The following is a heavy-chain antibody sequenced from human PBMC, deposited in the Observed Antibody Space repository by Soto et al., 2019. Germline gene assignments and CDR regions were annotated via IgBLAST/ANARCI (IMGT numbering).Heavy chain of an antibody. Sequence: GGSLRLSCAASGFTFSIYAMSWVREAPGKGLEWVSAISGSGGSTYYADSVKGRFTISRDNSKNTLYLQMNSLRAEDTAVYYCAKRVVVTAIFDYWGQGTLVTVSS. CDR1: GFTFSIYA. D-gene: IGHD2-21*02. J-gene: IGHJ4*02. V-gene: IGHV3-23*01. CDR2: ISGSGGST. CDR3: AKRVVVTAIFDY.